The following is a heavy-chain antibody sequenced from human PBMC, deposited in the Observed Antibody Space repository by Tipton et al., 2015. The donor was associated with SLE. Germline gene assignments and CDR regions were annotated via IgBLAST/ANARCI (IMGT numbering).Heavy chain of an antibody. Sequence: TLSLTCSVTGVSIRSHYWAWIRQAPGKGLEWIGYISNSETTNYNPSLKSRDTISVDTSKNQISLKLRSVTAADTAVYYCAGAWQGYCSGGTCYVLDYWGQGTLVTVSS. CDR3: AGAWQGYCSGGTCYVLDY. V-gene: IGHV4-59*11. CDR1: GVSIRSHY. CDR2: ISNSETT. J-gene: IGHJ4*02. D-gene: IGHD2-15*01.